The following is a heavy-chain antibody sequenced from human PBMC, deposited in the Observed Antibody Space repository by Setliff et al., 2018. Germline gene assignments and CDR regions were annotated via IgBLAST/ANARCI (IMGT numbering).Heavy chain of an antibody. CDR1: GGSFSDYY. CDR2: INQSGNT. D-gene: IGHD3-10*01. V-gene: IGHV4-34*10. Sequence: SETLSLTCTVYGGSFSDYYWGWIRQSPGKRPEWIAEINQSGNTNYNPSLNSRVSVSVDTPTNQFSLKLSSVTAADAALYYCAASRAYTGAVEEWFLPKTFDFWGQGSPVTVSS. CDR3: AASRAYTGAVEEWFLPKTFDF. J-gene: IGHJ4*02.